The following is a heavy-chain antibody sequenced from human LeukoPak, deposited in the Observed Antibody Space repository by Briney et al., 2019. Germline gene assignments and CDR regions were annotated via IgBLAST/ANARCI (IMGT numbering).Heavy chain of an antibody. V-gene: IGHV3-30*03. J-gene: IGHJ3*02. CDR2: IIYDGYYK. D-gene: IGHD3-22*01. CDR3: ARDGTMIVVVTDDAFDI. Sequence: GGSLRLSCAASGFSFNNYGMHWVGQAPGKRLEWVALIIYDGYYKYYADAVKGRFTISRDNAKNSLYLQMNSLRDEDTAVYYCARDGTMIVVVTDDAFDIWGQGTMVTVSS. CDR1: GFSFNNYG.